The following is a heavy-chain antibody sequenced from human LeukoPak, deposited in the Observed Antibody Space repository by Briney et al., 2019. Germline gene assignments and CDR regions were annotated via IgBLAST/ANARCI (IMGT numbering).Heavy chain of an antibody. D-gene: IGHD2-15*01. Sequence: GASVKVSCKASGYTFTSYYMQWVRQAPGQGLEWMGIINPSDGTTYYVQKFQGRVTITRDTSTSTVYMELSSLRSGDTAIYYCARVFCGGGTCYSRGLIDSWGQGTLVTVSS. V-gene: IGHV1-46*01. CDR3: ARVFCGGGTCYSRGLIDS. J-gene: IGHJ4*02. CDR1: GYTFTSYY. CDR2: INPSDGTT.